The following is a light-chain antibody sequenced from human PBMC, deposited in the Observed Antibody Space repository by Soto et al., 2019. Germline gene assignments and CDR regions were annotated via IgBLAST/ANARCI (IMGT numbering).Light chain of an antibody. CDR3: QQYYSGPYT. J-gene: IGKJ2*01. V-gene: IGKV4-1*01. Sequence: DIVMTQSPDSLAVSLGERATINCKSSQSLLYSSNSKNYLAWYQQKPGQPPKLLIYWASTRESGVPDRFSGGGSGTDFTLTVSSLQAEDVAFYFCQQYYSGPYTFGQGTKLEIK. CDR1: QSLLYSSNSKNY. CDR2: WAS.